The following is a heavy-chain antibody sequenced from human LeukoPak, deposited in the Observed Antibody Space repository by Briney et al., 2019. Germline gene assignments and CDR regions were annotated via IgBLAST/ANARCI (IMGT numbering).Heavy chain of an antibody. D-gene: IGHD6-13*01. V-gene: IGHV3-66*01. CDR3: ARGIAAAGTVPFDY. Sequence: GGSLRLSCGASGFTVSTNYMSWVRQAPGKGLEWVSIIYSGGSTYYADSVKGRFTISRDNSKNTLYLQMNSLRAEDTAVYYCARGIAAAGTVPFDYWGQGTLVTVSS. J-gene: IGHJ4*02. CDR1: GFTVSTNY. CDR2: IYSGGST.